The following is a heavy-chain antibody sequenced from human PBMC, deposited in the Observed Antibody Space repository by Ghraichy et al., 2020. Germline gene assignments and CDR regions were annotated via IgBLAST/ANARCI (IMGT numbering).Heavy chain of an antibody. Sequence: SLRLSCTASGFTFGDYAMSWFRQAPGKGLEWVGFIKNKVDGGTTEYAASVKGRFTISRDDSKSIAYLQMNSLKTEDTAVYYCTRDRPIDYWGQGTLVTVSS. CDR2: IKNKVDGGTT. CDR1: GFTFGDYA. V-gene: IGHV3-49*03. J-gene: IGHJ4*02. D-gene: IGHD6-6*01. CDR3: TRDRPIDY.